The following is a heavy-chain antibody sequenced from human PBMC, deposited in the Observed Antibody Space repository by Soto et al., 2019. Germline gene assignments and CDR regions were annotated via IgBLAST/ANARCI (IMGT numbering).Heavy chain of an antibody. V-gene: IGHV1-18*04. CDR2: ISAYNGDT. CDR3: ARDPPFSGILRGTPLMDV. Sequence: GASVKVSCKASGYSFTTHGISWVRRAPGRGLEWMGWISAYNGDTHYVQRFQGRLTMTTDTSTSTAYMELRSLTSDDTAVYYCARDPPFSGILRGTPLMDVWGQGTTVTVS. J-gene: IGHJ6*02. D-gene: IGHD4-17*01. CDR1: GYSFTTHG.